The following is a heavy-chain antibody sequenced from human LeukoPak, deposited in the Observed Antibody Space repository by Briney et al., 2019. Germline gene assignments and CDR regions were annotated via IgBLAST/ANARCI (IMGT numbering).Heavy chain of an antibody. CDR3: ARASGSSWYSDFDY. CDR2: ISAYNGNT. CDR1: GYTFTSYG. Sequence: ASVKVSCKASGYTFTSYGISWVRQAPGQGLEWMGWISAYNGNTNYAQKLQGRVTMTTDTSTSTAYMELSRLRSDDTAVYYCARASGSSWYSDFDYWGQGTLVTVSS. J-gene: IGHJ4*02. V-gene: IGHV1-18*01. D-gene: IGHD6-13*01.